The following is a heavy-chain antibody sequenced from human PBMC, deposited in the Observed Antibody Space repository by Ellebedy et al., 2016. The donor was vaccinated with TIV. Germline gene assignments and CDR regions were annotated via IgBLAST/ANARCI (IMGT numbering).Heavy chain of an antibody. D-gene: IGHD2-15*01. J-gene: IGHJ2*01. CDR3: ARDFLGSCSSGICYPGEWYFDP. CDR2: ISPNSGGT. Sequence: ASVKVSCXASGYTFTGYYIHWVRQAPGQGLEWMGWISPNSGGTNYAQKFQGRVTMTRDTSISTVYMELSRLRSDDTAMYYCARDFLGSCSSGICYPGEWYFDPWGRGTLVTVSS. CDR1: GYTFTGYY. V-gene: IGHV1-2*02.